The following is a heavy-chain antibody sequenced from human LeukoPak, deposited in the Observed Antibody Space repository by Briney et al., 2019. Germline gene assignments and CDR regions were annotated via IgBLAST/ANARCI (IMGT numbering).Heavy chain of an antibody. CDR2: MYYSGNT. D-gene: IGHD3-16*02. CDR3: ARTLGWASSRYPFDG. Sequence: SETLSLTCTVSGGSISSSNYYWGWIRQPPGKGLEWIGSMYYSGNTDYNPSLKSRVTISVDTSKNQFSLKVNSVTAADTAVYYCARTLGWASSRYPFDGWGQGTLVTVPS. J-gene: IGHJ4*02. CDR1: GGSISSSNYY. V-gene: IGHV4-39*01.